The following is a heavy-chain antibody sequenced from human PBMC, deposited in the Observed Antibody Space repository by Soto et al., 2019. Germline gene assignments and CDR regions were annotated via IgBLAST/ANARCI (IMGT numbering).Heavy chain of an antibody. J-gene: IGHJ6*02. CDR3: AGYIVLVPPALGGMDV. CDR2: ISAYNGNT. V-gene: IGHV1-18*01. D-gene: IGHD2-2*01. CDR1: GYTFTSYG. Sequence: QVQLVQSGAEVKKPGASVKVSCKASGYTFTSYGISWVRQAPGQGLEWMGWISAYNGNTNYAQKLQGRVTMTTDTSTSTAYMELRSLRSDDTAVYYCAGYIVLVPPALGGMDVWGRGTTVTVSS.